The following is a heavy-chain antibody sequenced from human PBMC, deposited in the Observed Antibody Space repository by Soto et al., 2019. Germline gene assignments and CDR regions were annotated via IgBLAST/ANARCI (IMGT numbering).Heavy chain of an antibody. Sequence: EVQLVESGGGLVQPGGSLRLSCAASGFTFSSYSMNWVRQAPGKGLEWVSYISSSSSTIYYADSVKGRFTISRDNAKNSLYLQMNSLRAEDTAVYYCARDGSSHVWYYYYMDVWGKGTTVTVSS. V-gene: IGHV3-48*01. CDR3: ARDGSSHVWYYYYMDV. CDR1: GFTFSSYS. CDR2: ISSSSSTI. D-gene: IGHD1-26*01. J-gene: IGHJ6*03.